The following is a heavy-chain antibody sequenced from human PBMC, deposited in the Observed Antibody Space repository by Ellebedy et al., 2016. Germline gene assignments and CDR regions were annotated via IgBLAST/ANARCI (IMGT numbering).Heavy chain of an antibody. V-gene: IGHV5-51*01. J-gene: IGHJ5*02. CDR2: IYSGDSDT. D-gene: IGHD3-10*01. CDR3: ARRRNLYASGNPFDP. Sequence: GESLKISCKGSGYSFINFWIGWVRQMPGKGLEWIGIIYSGDSDTRYSPSFQGLVNISVDESINTAYLQLSSLKASDSAIYYCARRRNLYASGNPFDPWGQGTLVTVSS. CDR1: GYSFINFW.